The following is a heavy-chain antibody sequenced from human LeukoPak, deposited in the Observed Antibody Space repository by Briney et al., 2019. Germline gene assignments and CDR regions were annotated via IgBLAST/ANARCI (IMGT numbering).Heavy chain of an antibody. D-gene: IGHD3-3*01. J-gene: IGHJ3*02. Sequence: PSRTLSLTCTVSGGSISSSSYYWGWIRQPPGKGLEWIGSIYYSGSTYYNPSLKSRVTISVDTSKNQFSLKLSSVTAADTAVYYCAKYETRFFNAFDIWGQGTMVTVSS. CDR3: AKYETRFFNAFDI. CDR2: IYYSGST. CDR1: GGSISSSSYY. V-gene: IGHV4-39*01.